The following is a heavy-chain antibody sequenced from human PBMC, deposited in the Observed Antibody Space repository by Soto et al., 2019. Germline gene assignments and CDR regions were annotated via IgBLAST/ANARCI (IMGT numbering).Heavy chain of an antibody. CDR2: IKSKTDGGTT. CDR1: GFTFSNVW. CDR3: PPLALKSISCWYEFSD. V-gene: IGHV3-15*07. J-gene: IGHJ4*02. Sequence: EVQLVESGGGWVKPGGSLRLSCAASGFTFSNVWMNWVRQAPGKGLEWVGRIKSKTDGGTTDYAAPVKGRFTISRDDSKNPLYRQMNSLKSEYTAVYYSPPLALKSISCWYEFSDGGQGTLVTVS. D-gene: IGHD6-19*01.